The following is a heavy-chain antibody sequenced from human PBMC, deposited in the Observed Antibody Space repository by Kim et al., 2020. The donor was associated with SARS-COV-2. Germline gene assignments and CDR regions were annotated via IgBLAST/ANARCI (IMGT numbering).Heavy chain of an antibody. D-gene: IGHD6-13*01. J-gene: IGHJ6*02. V-gene: IGHV3-30*18. CDR1: GFTFSSYG. Sequence: SLRLSCAASGFTFSSYGMHWVRQAPGKGLEWVAVISYDGSNKYYADSVKGRFTISRDNSKNTLYLQMNSLRAEDTAVYYCAKDLGYSSSWSYYYGMDVWGQGTTVTVSS. CDR2: ISYDGSNK. CDR3: AKDLGYSSSWSYYYGMDV.